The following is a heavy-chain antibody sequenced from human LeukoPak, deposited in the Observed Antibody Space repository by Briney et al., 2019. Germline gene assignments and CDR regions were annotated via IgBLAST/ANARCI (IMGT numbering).Heavy chain of an antibody. CDR3: VRKGNFDT. J-gene: IGHJ4*02. Sequence: PGGSLRLSCAASGFTFSSYEMNWVRQAPGKGLEWVSYISSSGSTIYYGDSVRGRFVISRDNAKNSLYLQLNSPGVQDTAVYYCVRKGNFDTWGQGTLVTVSS. V-gene: IGHV3-48*03. CDR2: ISSSGSTI. CDR1: GFTFSSYE.